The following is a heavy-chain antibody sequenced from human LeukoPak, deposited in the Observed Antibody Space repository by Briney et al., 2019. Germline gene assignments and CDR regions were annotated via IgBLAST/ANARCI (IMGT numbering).Heavy chain of an antibody. J-gene: IGHJ5*02. Sequence: SGPTLVKPTQTLTLTCTFSGFSLSTSGVGVGWIRQPPGKALEWLALIYWNDDKRYSPSLKSRLTITKDTSKNQVVLTMTNMDPVDTATYYRAHRLWQWLVFDPWGQGTLVTVSS. CDR3: AHRLWQWLVFDP. CDR1: GFSLSTSGVG. D-gene: IGHD6-19*01. CDR2: IYWNDDK. V-gene: IGHV2-5*01.